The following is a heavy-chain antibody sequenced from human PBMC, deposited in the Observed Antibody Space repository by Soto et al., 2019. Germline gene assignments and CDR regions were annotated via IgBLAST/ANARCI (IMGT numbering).Heavy chain of an antibody. CDR3: AKSPGGRLPAPSAFDI. V-gene: IGHV3-23*01. Sequence: GGSLRLSCAASGFTFSSYAMSWVRQAPGKGLEWVSAISGSGGSTYYADSVKGRFTISRDNSKNTLYLQMNSLRAEDTAVYYCAKSPGGRLPAPSAFDIWGQGTMVTVSS. D-gene: IGHD2-2*01. CDR2: ISGSGGST. J-gene: IGHJ3*02. CDR1: GFTFSSYA.